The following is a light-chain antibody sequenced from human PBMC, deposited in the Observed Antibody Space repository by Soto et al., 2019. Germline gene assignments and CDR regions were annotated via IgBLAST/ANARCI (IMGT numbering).Light chain of an antibody. J-gene: IGKJ3*01. CDR3: QQAYSTPLS. V-gene: IGKV1-39*01. CDR2: AAS. Sequence: DIQMTQSPSSLSASVGDRVTITCRASETISRYLNWYQQKPGKAPKLLIYAASSLQSGVPSRFSGSGSGTDFTLTIRSLQPEDIATYYCQQAYSTPLSFGPGTKVDIK. CDR1: ETISRY.